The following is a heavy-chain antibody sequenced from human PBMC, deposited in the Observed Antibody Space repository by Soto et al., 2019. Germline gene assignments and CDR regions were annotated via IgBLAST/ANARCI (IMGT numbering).Heavy chain of an antibody. V-gene: IGHV1-24*01. J-gene: IGHJ4*02. CDR1: GYTLTELS. CDR3: ATADGQLVNY. CDR2: FDPEDGET. Sequence: ASVKVSCKVSGYTLTELSMHWVRQAPGKGLEWMGGFDPEDGETIYAQKFQGRVTMTGDTSTDTAYMELSSLRSEDTAVYYCATADGQLVNYWGQGTLVTVSS. D-gene: IGHD6-6*01.